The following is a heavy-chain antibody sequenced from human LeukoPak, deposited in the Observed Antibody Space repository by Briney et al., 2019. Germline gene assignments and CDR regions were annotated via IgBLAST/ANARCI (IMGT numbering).Heavy chain of an antibody. CDR1: GFTISGYW. CDR3: AKAPGEIFGVDIPFDP. Sequence: AGGSLRLSCAASGFTISGYWMSWVRQTPGKGLEWVSAISGSGGSTYYADSVKGRFTISRDNSKNTLYLQMNSLRAEDTAVYYCAKAPGEIFGVDIPFDPWGQGTLVTVSS. V-gene: IGHV3-23*01. J-gene: IGHJ5*02. CDR2: ISGSGGST. D-gene: IGHD3-3*01.